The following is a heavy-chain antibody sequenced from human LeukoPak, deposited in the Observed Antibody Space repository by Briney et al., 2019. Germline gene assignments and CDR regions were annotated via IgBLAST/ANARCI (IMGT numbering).Heavy chain of an antibody. J-gene: IGHJ6*03. CDR1: GYSISSGYY. D-gene: IGHD1-26*01. Sequence: SETLSLTCTVSGYSISSGYYWGWIRQSPGKGLEGIGSVFRTVITYYNPSLTSRLSISVDTSKNQFSLKLSSVTAADTAVYYCARHGERGYYYYMDVWGKGTTVTVSS. CDR3: ARHGERGYYYYMDV. CDR2: VFRTVIT. V-gene: IGHV4-38-2*02.